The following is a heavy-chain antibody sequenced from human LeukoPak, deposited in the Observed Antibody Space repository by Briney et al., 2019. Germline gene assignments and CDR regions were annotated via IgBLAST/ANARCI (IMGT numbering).Heavy chain of an antibody. J-gene: IGHJ4*02. CDR2: ISSSSSTT. CDR3: AKYSGSYYDPFDY. V-gene: IGHV3-48*01. CDR1: GFTFSSYS. D-gene: IGHD1-26*01. Sequence: GGSLRLSCAASGFTFSSYSMNWVRQAPGKGLEWVSYISSSSSTTYYADSVKGRFTISRDNSKNTLYLQMNSLRAEDTAVYYCAKYSGSYYDPFDYWGQGNLVTVSS.